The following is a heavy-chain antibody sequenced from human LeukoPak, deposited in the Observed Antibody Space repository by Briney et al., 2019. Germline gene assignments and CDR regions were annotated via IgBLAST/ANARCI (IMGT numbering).Heavy chain of an antibody. CDR2: IWYDGSNK. CDR3: ARDKRYSYGFFKDYYYGMDV. CDR1: GFTFSSYG. Sequence: GGSLRLSCAASGFTFSSYGMHWVRQAPGKGLEWVAVIWYDGSNKYYADSVKGRFTISRDNSKNTLYLQMNSLRAEDTAVYYCARDKRYSYGFFKDYYYGMDVWGQGTTVTVSS. V-gene: IGHV3-33*01. J-gene: IGHJ6*02. D-gene: IGHD5-18*01.